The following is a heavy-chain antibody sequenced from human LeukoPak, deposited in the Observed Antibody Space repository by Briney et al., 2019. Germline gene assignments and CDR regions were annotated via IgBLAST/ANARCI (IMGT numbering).Heavy chain of an antibody. CDR2: IYSGDST. V-gene: IGHV3-53*01. CDR3: ARAVWQWLPNY. J-gene: IGHJ4*02. Sequence: RGSLRLSCAASGFTVSGNYMSWVRQAPAKGLDWVSVIYSGDSTYYADSVKGRFTISRDTSKNILYLQMNSLRAEDTAVYYCARAVWQWLPNYWGQGTLVTVSS. D-gene: IGHD6-19*01. CDR1: GFTVSGNY.